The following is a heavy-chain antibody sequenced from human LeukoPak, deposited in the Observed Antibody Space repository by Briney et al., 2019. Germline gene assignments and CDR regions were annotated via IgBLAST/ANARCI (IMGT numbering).Heavy chain of an antibody. J-gene: IGHJ4*02. CDR3: AKVDYYDSSGYCFDY. CDR1: GFTFSSYG. D-gene: IGHD3-22*01. CDR2: IRYDGSNK. Sequence: GGSLRLSCAASGFTFSSYGMHWVRQAPGKGLEWVAFIRYDGSNKYYADSVKGRFTISRDNSKNTLYLQMNSLRAEDTAVYYCAKVDYYDSSGYCFDYWGQGTLVTVSS. V-gene: IGHV3-30*02.